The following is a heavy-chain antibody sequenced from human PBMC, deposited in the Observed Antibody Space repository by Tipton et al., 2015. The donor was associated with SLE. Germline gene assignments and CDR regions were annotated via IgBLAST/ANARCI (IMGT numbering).Heavy chain of an antibody. D-gene: IGHD3-9*01. Sequence: TLSLTCTVSGGSIRSGDYYWSWIRQPPGKGLEWIGYIYYSGSTYYNPSLKSRVTISVDTSKNQFSLKLSSVTAADTAVYYCARLTGRDFDRPEYMDVWGKGTTVTVSS. CDR1: GGSIRSGDYY. CDR3: ARLTGRDFDRPEYMDV. J-gene: IGHJ6*03. CDR2: IYYSGST. V-gene: IGHV4-30-4*01.